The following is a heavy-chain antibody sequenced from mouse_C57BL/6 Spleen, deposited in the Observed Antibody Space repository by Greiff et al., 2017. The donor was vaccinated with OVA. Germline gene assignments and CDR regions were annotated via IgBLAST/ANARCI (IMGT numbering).Heavy chain of an antibody. V-gene: IGHV7-3*01. Sequence: EVNVVESGGGLVQPGGSLSLSCAASGFTFTDYYMSWVRQPPGKALEWLGFIRNKANGYTTEYSASVKGRFTISRDNSQSILYLQMNALRAEDSATYYCARFDDYDAWFAYWGQGTLVTVSA. J-gene: IGHJ3*01. CDR2: IRNKANGYTT. D-gene: IGHD2-4*01. CDR3: ARFDDYDAWFAY. CDR1: GFTFTDYY.